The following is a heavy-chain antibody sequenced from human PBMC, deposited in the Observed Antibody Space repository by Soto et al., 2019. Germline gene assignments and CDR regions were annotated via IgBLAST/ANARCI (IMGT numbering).Heavy chain of an antibody. CDR3: ARGGYCSSTSSYSGPNWFDP. CDR2: MNPNSGNT. D-gene: IGHD2-2*01. CDR1: GYTFTSYD. V-gene: IGHV1-8*01. J-gene: IGHJ5*02. Sequence: GASVKVSCKASGYTFTSYDINWVRQATGQGLEWMGWMNPNSGNTGYAQKFQGRVTMTRNTSISTAYMELSSLRSEDTAVYYCARGGYCSSTSSYSGPNWFDPWGQGTLVTVSS.